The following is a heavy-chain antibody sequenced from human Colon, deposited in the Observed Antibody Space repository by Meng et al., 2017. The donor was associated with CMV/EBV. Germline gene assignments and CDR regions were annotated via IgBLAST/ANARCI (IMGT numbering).Heavy chain of an antibody. CDR3: ARDLPGPTTVTYPTYYYYYGMDV. CDR2: ISSSSSYI. D-gene: IGHD4-17*01. Sequence: GGSLRLSCAASGFTFSSDSMNWVRQAPGKGLEWVSSISSSSSYIYYADSVKGRFTISRDNAKNSLYLQMSSLRAEDTAVYYCARDLPGPTTVTYPTYYYYYGMDVWGQGTTVTVSS. J-gene: IGHJ6*02. V-gene: IGHV3-21*01. CDR1: GFTFSSDS.